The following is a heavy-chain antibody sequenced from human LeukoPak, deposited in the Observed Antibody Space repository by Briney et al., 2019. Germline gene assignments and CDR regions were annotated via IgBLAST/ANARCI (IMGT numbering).Heavy chain of an antibody. CDR3: ARGVSGSYPYWAYYYYMDV. CDR2: IYYSGST. Sequence: SQTLSLTCTVSGGSISSGSYYWSWIRQPPGKGLEWIGYIYYSGSTNYNPSLKSRVTISVDTSKNQFSLKLSSVTAADTAVYYCARGVSGSYPYWAYYYYMDVWGKGTTVTTSS. D-gene: IGHD1-26*01. CDR1: GGSISSGSYY. J-gene: IGHJ6*03. V-gene: IGHV4-61*01.